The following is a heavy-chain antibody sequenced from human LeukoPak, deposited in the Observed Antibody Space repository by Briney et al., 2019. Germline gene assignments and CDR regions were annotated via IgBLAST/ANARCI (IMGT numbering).Heavy chain of an antibody. J-gene: IGHJ5*02. Sequence: APVKASCKASGYTFTSYGVTWVRQAPGQGLEWMGWVSGHNGDTDYAQKLQGRVTMTIVTSTSTAYMELRNLISDDTAVYFCARDRHSGYSSVWYDHWGQGTLATVSS. CDR2: VSGHNGDT. CDR1: GYTFTSYG. D-gene: IGHD6-25*01. CDR3: ARDRHSGYSSVWYDH. V-gene: IGHV1-18*01.